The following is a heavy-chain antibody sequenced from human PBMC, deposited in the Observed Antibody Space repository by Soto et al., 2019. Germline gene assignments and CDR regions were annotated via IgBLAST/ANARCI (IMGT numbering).Heavy chain of an antibody. V-gene: IGHV2-5*02. J-gene: IGHJ4*02. Sequence: QITLKESGPTLVEPTEALALPCSFSGFSLTKSPVGVGWFRQPPGKALEWLAVIYWDDDKRYNPSLKARITMTKDTFRNQVALTLTAMAPEDTDTYFCAHRLGGSSWNDGFFDFWGQGLPVTVS. D-gene: IGHD1-1*01. CDR1: GFSLTKSPVG. CDR3: AHRLGGSSWNDGFFDF. CDR2: IYWDDDK.